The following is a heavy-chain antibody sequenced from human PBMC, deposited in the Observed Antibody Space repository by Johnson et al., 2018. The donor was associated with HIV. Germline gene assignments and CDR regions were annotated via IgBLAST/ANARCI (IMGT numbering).Heavy chain of an antibody. CDR3: ASVRGYWASDAFDM. V-gene: IGHV3-74*02. D-gene: IGHD3-3*01. Sequence: VQLVESGGGVVQPGRSLRLSCEGFGFIFDDYGLSWVRQAPGRGLVWVSRINSDGRSTAYADLVMGRFTISRDNAKNTLYLQMNSLRAEDTAVYYCASVRGYWASDAFDMWGQGTMVTVSS. CDR2: INSDGRST. CDR1: GFIFDDYG. J-gene: IGHJ3*02.